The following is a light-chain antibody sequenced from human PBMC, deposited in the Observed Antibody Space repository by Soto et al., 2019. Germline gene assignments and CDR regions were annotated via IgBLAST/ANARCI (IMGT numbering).Light chain of an antibody. J-gene: IGLJ2*01. CDR1: SSDVGGYNY. CDR2: EVS. CDR3: SSYTNGGTPSVV. V-gene: IGLV2-14*01. Sequence: QSALTQPASVSGSPGQSITISCTGTSSDVGGYNYVSWYQQHPGKAPKLMIYEVSNRPSGVSNLFSGSKSGNTASLTISGLRAEDEADYYCSSYTNGGTPSVVFGGGTKLTVL.